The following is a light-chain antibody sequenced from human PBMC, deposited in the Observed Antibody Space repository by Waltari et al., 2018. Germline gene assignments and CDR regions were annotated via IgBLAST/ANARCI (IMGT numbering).Light chain of an antibody. Sequence: QSVLTQSPSASGTPGQRVTISCSGGSSNVGHSTVQWYQQVPGTAPKLLLSSNDQRPSGVPDRFSGSKSGTSASLAISGLQSEDEAYYYCAAWDDSLNAWLFGGGTKVTVL. CDR3: AAWDDSLNAWL. J-gene: IGLJ3*02. CDR2: SND. V-gene: IGLV1-44*01. CDR1: SSNVGHST.